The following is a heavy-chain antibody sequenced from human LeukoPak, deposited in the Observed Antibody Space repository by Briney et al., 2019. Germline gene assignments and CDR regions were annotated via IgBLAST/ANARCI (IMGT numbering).Heavy chain of an antibody. Sequence: SETLSLTCTVSGGSISSYYRSWIRQPPGKGLEWIGYIYYSGSTNYNPSLKSRVTISVDTSKNQFSLKLSSVTAADTAVYYCARDSRGGYVNYWGQGTLVTVSS. CDR1: GGSISSYY. V-gene: IGHV4-59*01. D-gene: IGHD2-15*01. J-gene: IGHJ4*02. CDR3: ARDSRGGYVNY. CDR2: IYYSGST.